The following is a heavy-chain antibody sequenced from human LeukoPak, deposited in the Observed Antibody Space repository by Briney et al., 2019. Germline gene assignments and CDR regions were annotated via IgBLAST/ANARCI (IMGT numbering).Heavy chain of an antibody. V-gene: IGHV4-59*12. CDR3: AREDPRPAGFDP. CDR2: ISYSGST. CDR1: GGSISSYY. Sequence: SETLSLTCTVSGGSISSYYWSWIRQPPGKGLEWIGYISYSGSTNYNPSLKSRVTISIDTSKNQFSLKLSSVTAADTAVYYCAREDPRPAGFDPWGQGTLVTVSS. J-gene: IGHJ5*02.